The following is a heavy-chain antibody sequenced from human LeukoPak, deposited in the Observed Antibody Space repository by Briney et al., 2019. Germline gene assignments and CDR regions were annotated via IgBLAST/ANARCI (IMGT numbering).Heavy chain of an antibody. J-gene: IGHJ4*02. Sequence: GGSLRLSCAASGFTVSSNYMSWVRQAPGKGLEWVSVIYSGGSTYYADSVKGRFTISRDNSKNTLYLQMNSLRAEDTAVYYCARGPLYYYDSSGYVCWGQGTLVTVSS. CDR2: IYSGGST. CDR1: GFTVSSNY. V-gene: IGHV3-66*02. D-gene: IGHD3-22*01. CDR3: ARGPLYYYDSSGYVC.